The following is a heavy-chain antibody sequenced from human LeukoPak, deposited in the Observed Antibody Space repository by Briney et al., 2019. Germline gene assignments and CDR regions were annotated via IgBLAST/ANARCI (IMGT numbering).Heavy chain of an antibody. V-gene: IGHV3-7*01. J-gene: IGHJ4*02. CDR1: GFRFNTYW. CDR3: ALAPGPLVAATGVRYGYFDY. Sequence: GGSLRLSCAASGFRFNTYWMSWVRQAPGKGLEWVANIKQDGNEKYYADSVKGRFTISRDNGKNSLDLQMNSLRADDTAVYYCALAPGPLVAATGVRYGYFDYWGQGTLVTVSS. CDR2: IKQDGNEK. D-gene: IGHD2-15*01.